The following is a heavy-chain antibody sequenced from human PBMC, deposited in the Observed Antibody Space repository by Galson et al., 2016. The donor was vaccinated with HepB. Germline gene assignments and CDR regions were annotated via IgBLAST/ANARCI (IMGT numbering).Heavy chain of an antibody. CDR2: IKSKNDGETT. Sequence: SLRLSCATSGFGFSHAWMYWVRQAPGKGLEWVGRIKSKNDGETTHYAAPVKGRFAISRDDSKNTLYPQINSLKTEDTAVYYCTVGATYDFWSGYYMLDPWGQGTLVTVSS. CDR3: TVGATYDFWSGYYMLDP. V-gene: IGHV3-15*07. D-gene: IGHD3-3*01. CDR1: GFGFSHAW. J-gene: IGHJ5*02.